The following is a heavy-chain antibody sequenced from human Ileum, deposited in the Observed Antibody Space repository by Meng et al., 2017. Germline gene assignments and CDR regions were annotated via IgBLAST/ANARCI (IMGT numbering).Heavy chain of an antibody. D-gene: IGHD1-26*01. Sequence: QVPRRQAGPGLWKPSQTLSLTCAISGDSVSSNSAAWNWIRQFPSRGLEWLGRTYYRSKWFNEYAVSVKSRITINPDTSENQFSLQLNSVTPEDAAVYYCARGGGSYYHFDYWGQGTLVTVSS. J-gene: IGHJ4*02. V-gene: IGHV6-1*01. CDR2: TYYRSKWFN. CDR1: GDSVSSNSAA. CDR3: ARGGGSYYHFDY.